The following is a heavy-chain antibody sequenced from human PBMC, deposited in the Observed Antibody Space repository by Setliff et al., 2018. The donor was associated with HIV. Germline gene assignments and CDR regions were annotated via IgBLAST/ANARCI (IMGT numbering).Heavy chain of an antibody. Sequence: SETLSLTCTVSGYSIDSSHFWGWIRQPPGKGLEWVGSIYHSGNTHYNPSLKSRVTISVDTSKSQFSLKLNSVTAADTAVYYCARDQSDWFYWGQGTLVTVSS. V-gene: IGHV4-38-2*02. J-gene: IGHJ4*02. D-gene: IGHD3-3*01. CDR3: ARDQSDWFY. CDR2: IYHSGNT. CDR1: GYSIDSSHF.